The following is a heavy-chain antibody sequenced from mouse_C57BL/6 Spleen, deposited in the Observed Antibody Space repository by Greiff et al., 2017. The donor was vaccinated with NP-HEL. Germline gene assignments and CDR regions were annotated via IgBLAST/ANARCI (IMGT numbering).Heavy chain of an antibody. D-gene: IGHD1-1*01. CDR3: ALLITTVVAPNFDY. V-gene: IGHV1-82*01. J-gene: IGHJ2*01. CDR1: GYAFSSSW. CDR2: IYPGDGDT. Sequence: VQLQQSGPELVKPGASVKISCKASGYAFSSSWMNWVKQRPGKGLEWIGRIYPGDGDTNYNGKFKGKATLTADKSSSTAYMQLSSLTSEDSAVYFCALLITTVVAPNFDYWGQGTTLTVSS.